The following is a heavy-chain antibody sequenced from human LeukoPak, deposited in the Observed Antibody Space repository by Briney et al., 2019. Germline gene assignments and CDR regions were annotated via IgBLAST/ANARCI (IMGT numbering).Heavy chain of an antibody. D-gene: IGHD6-25*01. V-gene: IGHV5-51*01. J-gene: IGHJ4*02. Sequence: GESLKISCQASGYSFTHSWIAWVRQVPGKGLEWMGLVYPGDPDIRYNPSFQGPVTISADTSIDTAYLYWTSLKASDTAIYYCARLGIAAGDYWGQGTLVTVST. CDR3: ARLGIAAGDY. CDR1: GYSFTHSW. CDR2: VYPGDPDI.